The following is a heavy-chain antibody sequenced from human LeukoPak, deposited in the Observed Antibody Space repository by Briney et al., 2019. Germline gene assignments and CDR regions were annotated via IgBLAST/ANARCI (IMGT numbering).Heavy chain of an antibody. CDR1: GGSISSYY. CDR2: IYYSGST. J-gene: IGHJ4*02. CDR3: ARDQGASNVIDY. Sequence: SETLSLTCTVSGGSISSYYWSWIRQPPGKGLEWIGCIYYSGSTNYNPSLKSRVTISVDTSKNQFSLKLSSVTAAGTAVYYCARDQGASNVIDYWGQGTLVTVSS. V-gene: IGHV4-59*01. D-gene: IGHD2-2*01.